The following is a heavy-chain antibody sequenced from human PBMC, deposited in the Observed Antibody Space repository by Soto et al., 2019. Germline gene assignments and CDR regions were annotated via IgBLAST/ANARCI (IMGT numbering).Heavy chain of an antibody. V-gene: IGHV1-18*01. CDR1: GYTFTSYG. Sequence: ASVKVSCKASGYTFTSYGISWVRLAPGQGLEWMGWVSAYNGNTNYAQKLQGRVTMTTDTSTSTAYMDLRSLRSDGTAVYYCARYKQWLVGPYYYGMDVWGQGTTVTVSS. CDR3: ARYKQWLVGPYYYGMDV. J-gene: IGHJ6*02. CDR2: VSAYNGNT. D-gene: IGHD6-19*01.